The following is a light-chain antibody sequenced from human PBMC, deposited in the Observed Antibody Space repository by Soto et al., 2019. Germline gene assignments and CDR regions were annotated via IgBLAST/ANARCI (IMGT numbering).Light chain of an antibody. CDR2: DAS. Sequence: ETVLTQSPATLSLSPGERATLSCRASQSVRSNLAWYQHKPGQAPRLLIYDASNRATGIPGRFSGSGSGTDFTLTISNLEPEDFAVYYCQQRDNWPWTFGQGAKVDSK. CDR1: QSVRSN. CDR3: QQRDNWPWT. J-gene: IGKJ1*01. V-gene: IGKV3-11*01.